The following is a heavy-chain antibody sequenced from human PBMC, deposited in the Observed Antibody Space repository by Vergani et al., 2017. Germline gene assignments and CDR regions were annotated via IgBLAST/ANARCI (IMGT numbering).Heavy chain of an antibody. J-gene: IGHJ4*02. Sequence: EVQLLQSEGAVVQPGGSLSLSCVASVFTFSSHAMIWVRQGHGQGLEWVSSIKNTGDSTHYADSVKGRFTISRDNSKITLYLQVKSLRVEDTAVYYCGGGSHNYNWVQGTLVTVSS. CDR1: VFTFSSHA. D-gene: IGHD5-24*01. CDR3: GGGSHNYN. V-gene: IGHV3-23*01. CDR2: IKNTGDST.